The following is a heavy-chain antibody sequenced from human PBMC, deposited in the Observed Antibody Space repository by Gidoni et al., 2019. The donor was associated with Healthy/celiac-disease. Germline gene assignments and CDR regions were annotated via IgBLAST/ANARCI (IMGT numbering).Heavy chain of an antibody. CDR1: GVTFSSHD. Sequence: EVQLLESGGGLVQPGGYLRLSCAASGVTFSSHDMSRVRQAPGKGLEWVSSISGSGGSTYYAASVKCRFTISRDNSNNTLYLQMNSLRAEDTAVYYCAKVGVERDIVLMVYAIHGHFDYWGQGTLVTVSS. CDR3: AKVGVERDIVLMVYAIHGHFDY. D-gene: IGHD2-8*01. V-gene: IGHV3-23*01. J-gene: IGHJ4*02. CDR2: ISGSGGST.